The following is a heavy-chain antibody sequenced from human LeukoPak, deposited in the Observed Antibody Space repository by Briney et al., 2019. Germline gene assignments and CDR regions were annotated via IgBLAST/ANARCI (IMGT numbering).Heavy chain of an antibody. D-gene: IGHD3-10*01. CDR1: GFTFSSYA. V-gene: IGHV3-30*04. CDR3: AKLLRAGRVLTISLDC. CDR2: ISYDGSNK. Sequence: GGSLRLSCAASGFTFSSYAMHWVRQAPGKGLEWVSVISYDGSNKYYADSVKGRFTISRDNSKNTLYLQMNSLRAEDTAIYFCAKLLRAGRVLTISLDCWGQGTLVTVSS. J-gene: IGHJ4*02.